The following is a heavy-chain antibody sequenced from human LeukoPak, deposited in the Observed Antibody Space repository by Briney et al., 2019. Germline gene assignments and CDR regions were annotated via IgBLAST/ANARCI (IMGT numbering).Heavy chain of an antibody. CDR2: MYYSGST. CDR3: ARGGYCSGGSCYAPPGILY. Sequence: SQTLSLTCTVSGGSIGSGDYYWSWIRQPPGRGLELIGYMYYSGSTYYNPSLKSRVTISVDTSKNQFSLKLSSVTAADTAVYYCARGGYCSGGSCYAPPGILYWGQGTLVTVSS. V-gene: IGHV4-30-4*08. CDR1: GGSIGSGDYY. D-gene: IGHD2-15*01. J-gene: IGHJ4*02.